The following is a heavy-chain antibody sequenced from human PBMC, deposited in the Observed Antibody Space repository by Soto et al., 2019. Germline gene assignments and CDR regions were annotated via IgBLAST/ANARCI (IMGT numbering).Heavy chain of an antibody. Sequence: GGSLRLSCAASGFTFSSYAMSWVRQAPGKRLEWVSAISGSGGSTYYADPGKGRFTISRDNSKNTLYLQTHSPRAEDTAVYYCAKDKASLRAAGPGDAYYYYYDGRDVWGRGTTVTV. CDR1: GFTFSSYA. D-gene: IGHD3-16*01. J-gene: IGHJ6*02. V-gene: IGHV3-23*01. CDR2: ISGSGGST. CDR3: AKDKASLRAAGPGDAYYYYYDGRDV.